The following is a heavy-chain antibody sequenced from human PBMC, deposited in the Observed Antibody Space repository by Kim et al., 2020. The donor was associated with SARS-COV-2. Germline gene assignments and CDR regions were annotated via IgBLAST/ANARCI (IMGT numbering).Heavy chain of an antibody. D-gene: IGHD4-17*01. CDR2: INPNSGGT. CDR3: ARVSPRVTTDYYYGMDV. J-gene: IGHJ6*02. V-gene: IGHV1-2*06. Sequence: ASVKVSCKASGYTFTGYYMHWVRQAPGQGLEWMGRINPNSGGTNYAQKFQGRVTMTRDTSISTAYMELSRLRSDDTAVYYCARVSPRVTTDYYYGMDVWGQGTTVTVSS. CDR1: GYTFTGYY.